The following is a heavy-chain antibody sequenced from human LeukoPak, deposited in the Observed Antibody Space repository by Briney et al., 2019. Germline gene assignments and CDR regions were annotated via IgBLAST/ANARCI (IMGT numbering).Heavy chain of an antibody. Sequence: PGGSLRLSCAASGFTFSSYAMSWVRQAPGKGLEWVSAISGSGGSTYYADSVKGRFTISRDNSKNTLYLQMNSLRAEDTAVYYCAKDPETYYDFWSGYSDSWFDPWGQGTLVTVSS. CDR2: ISGSGGST. CDR1: GFTFSSYA. CDR3: AKDPETYYDFWSGYSDSWFDP. V-gene: IGHV3-23*01. J-gene: IGHJ5*02. D-gene: IGHD3-3*01.